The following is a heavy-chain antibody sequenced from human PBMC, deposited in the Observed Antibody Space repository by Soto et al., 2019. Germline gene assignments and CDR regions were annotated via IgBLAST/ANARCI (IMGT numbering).Heavy chain of an antibody. CDR1: GFTIEDYA. CDR3: VKDIEENQLLYDAFDI. V-gene: IGHV3-9*01. J-gene: IGHJ3*02. Sequence: GGSLRLSCAASGFTIEDYAMHWVRQRPGKGLEWVSSISWNSGGIAYADSVKGRFTISRDTAKNSLYLQMNSLRAEYTALYYCVKDIEENQLLYDAFDIWGQGTMVTVSS. D-gene: IGHD2-2*01. CDR2: ISWNSGGI.